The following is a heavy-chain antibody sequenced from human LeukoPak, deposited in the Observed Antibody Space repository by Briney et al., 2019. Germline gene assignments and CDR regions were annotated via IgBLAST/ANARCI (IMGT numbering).Heavy chain of an antibody. J-gene: IGHJ5*02. CDR2: ISSSSSTI. CDR1: GFTFSSYS. V-gene: IGHV3-48*01. CDR3: ARDRPGIAVAGTNFSYNWFDP. D-gene: IGHD6-19*01. Sequence: GGSLRLSCAASGFTFSSYSMNWVRQAPGKGLEWVSYISSSSSTIYYADSVKGRFTISRDNAKNSLYLQMNSLRAEDTAVYYCARDRPGIAVAGTNFSYNWFDPWGQGTLVTVSS.